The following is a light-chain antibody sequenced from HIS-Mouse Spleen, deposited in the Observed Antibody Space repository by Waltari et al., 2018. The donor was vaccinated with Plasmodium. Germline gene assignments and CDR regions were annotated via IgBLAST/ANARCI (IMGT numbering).Light chain of an antibody. CDR1: SSDVGGYTY. V-gene: IGLV2-14*01. Sequence: QSALTQPRSVSGSPGQSVTISCTGTSSDVGGYTYVSWYQQHPGKAPKLMIYEVSNRPSGVSNRFSGSKSGNTAALTISGLQAEDEADYYCSSYTSSSTLGVFGGGTKLTVL. J-gene: IGLJ2*01. CDR3: SSYTSSSTLGV. CDR2: EVS.